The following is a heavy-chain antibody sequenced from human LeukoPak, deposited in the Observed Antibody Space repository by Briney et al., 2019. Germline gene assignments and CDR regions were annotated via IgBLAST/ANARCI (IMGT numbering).Heavy chain of an antibody. CDR2: IYTSGST. Sequence: SQTLSLTCTVSGGSISSGSYYWSWIRQPAGKGLEWIVRIYTSGSTNYNPSLKSRVTISVDTSKNQFSLKLSSVTAADTAVYYCARDWADCSGGSCYHNWFDPWGQGTLVTVPS. V-gene: IGHV4-61*02. CDR3: ARDWADCSGGSCYHNWFDP. D-gene: IGHD2-15*01. J-gene: IGHJ5*02. CDR1: GGSISSGSYY.